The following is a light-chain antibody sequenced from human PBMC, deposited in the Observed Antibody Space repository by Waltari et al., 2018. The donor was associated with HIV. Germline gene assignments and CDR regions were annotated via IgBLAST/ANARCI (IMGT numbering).Light chain of an antibody. Sequence: QSVLTQPPSLSEAPRQRVTISCSGSHSNIGNNAVNWYQQLPGKAPKLLIYYNDLLPSGVSGRFSGSRSGTSASLAISGLQSEDEAHYYCASWDDRLNGWVFGGGTQLTVL. CDR1: HSNIGNNA. V-gene: IGLV1-36*01. CDR2: YND. CDR3: ASWDDRLNGWV. J-gene: IGLJ3*02.